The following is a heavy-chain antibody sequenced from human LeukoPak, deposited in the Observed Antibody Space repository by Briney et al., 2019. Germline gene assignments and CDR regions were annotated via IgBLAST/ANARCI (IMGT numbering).Heavy chain of an antibody. J-gene: IGHJ3*02. CDR3: ARGHSGSYQRTDAFDI. Sequence: GGPLRLSCAASGFPFNSYAMSWVRQAPGKGLEWVSAISGSGGSTYFADSVKGRFTISRDNSKNTLYLQMNSLRVEDTAVYYCARGHSGSYQRTDAFDIWGQGTMVTVSS. CDR2: ISGSGGST. V-gene: IGHV3-23*01. D-gene: IGHD1-26*01. CDR1: GFPFNSYA.